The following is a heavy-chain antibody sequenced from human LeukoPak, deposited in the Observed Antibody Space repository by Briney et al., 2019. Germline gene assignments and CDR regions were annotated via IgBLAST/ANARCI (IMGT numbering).Heavy chain of an antibody. V-gene: IGHV4-59*01. D-gene: IGHD1-26*01. Sequence: SETLSLTCTVSGGSISSYYWSWIRQPPGEGLEWIGFIYHSGSTNYNPSLKSRVTISVDTSTNQFSLKLSSVTAADTAVYYCARGEWDLLFDYWGQGTLVTVSS. CDR1: GGSISSYY. CDR2: IYHSGST. CDR3: ARGEWDLLFDY. J-gene: IGHJ4*02.